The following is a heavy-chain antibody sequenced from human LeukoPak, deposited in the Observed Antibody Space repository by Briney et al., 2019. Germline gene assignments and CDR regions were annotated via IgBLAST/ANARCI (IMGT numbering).Heavy chain of an antibody. Sequence: PSETLSLTCTVYGGSFSDYHWSWIRQPPGKGLEWIGESSHSGSTNYNPFLMGRVTMSVDTSKNQFSLKLSSVSAADTAVYYCARARGPTVLYYFDYWGQGALVTVSS. V-gene: IGHV4-34*01. D-gene: IGHD4-11*01. CDR1: GGSFSDYH. CDR3: ARARGPTVLYYFDY. CDR2: SSHSGST. J-gene: IGHJ4*02.